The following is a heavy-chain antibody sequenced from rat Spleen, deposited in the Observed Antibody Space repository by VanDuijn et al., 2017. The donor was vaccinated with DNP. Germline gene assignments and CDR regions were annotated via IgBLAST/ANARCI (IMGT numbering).Heavy chain of an antibody. CDR3: ARPDY. J-gene: IGHJ2*01. Sequence: EVQLVESGGGFVQPGRSLKLSCVASGFTFSDYYMAWVRQAPTKGLEWVASIGSPAYAPYHGDSVKGRFTVSRDNVKSTLYLQMDSLRSEDTATYYCARPDYWAQGVMVTVSS. CDR2: IGSPAYAP. CDR1: GFTFSDYY. V-gene: IGHV5-25*01.